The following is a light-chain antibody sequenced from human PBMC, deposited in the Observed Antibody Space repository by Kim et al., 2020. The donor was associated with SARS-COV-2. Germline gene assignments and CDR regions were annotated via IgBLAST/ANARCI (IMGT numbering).Light chain of an antibody. CDR1: NIVSKS. Sequence: APGQTASITCGGNNIVSKSVHWYQQIPGQAPVLVIYYDNDRTSGIPERFSGSNSGNTATLTISRVEAGDEADYYCQVWESSSDHLVFGGGTQLTVL. CDR3: QVWESSSDHLV. V-gene: IGLV3-21*01. CDR2: YDN. J-gene: IGLJ2*01.